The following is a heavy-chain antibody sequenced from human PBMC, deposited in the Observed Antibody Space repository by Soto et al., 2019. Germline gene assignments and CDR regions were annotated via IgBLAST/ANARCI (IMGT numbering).Heavy chain of an antibody. CDR2: IYYSGST. CDR3: AREYGSSSATPYYYYGMDV. CDR1: GGSISSGDYY. J-gene: IGHJ6*02. Sequence: SETLSLTCTVSGGSISSGDYYWSWIRQPPGKGLEWIGYIYYSGSTYYNPSLKSRVTISVDTSRNQFSLKLSSVTAADTAVYYCAREYGSSSATPYYYYGMDVWGQGTTVTVSS. D-gene: IGHD6-6*01. V-gene: IGHV4-30-4*01.